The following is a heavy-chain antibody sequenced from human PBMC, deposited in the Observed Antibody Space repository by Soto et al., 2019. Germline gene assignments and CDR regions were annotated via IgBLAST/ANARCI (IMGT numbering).Heavy chain of an antibody. CDR2: IYPADSDT. J-gene: IGHJ6*02. D-gene: IGHD3-10*01. Sequence: PGESLKISCKGSGYSFASQWIGWVRQRPRKGLEWMGNIYPADSDTRYSPSFQGQVTISVDKSIRTVYLQWTSLKASDTAIYYCARVPHRTTSYNDYCSGMDVWGQGPTVTVSS. CDR1: GYSFASQW. V-gene: IGHV5-51*01. CDR3: ARVPHRTTSYNDYCSGMDV.